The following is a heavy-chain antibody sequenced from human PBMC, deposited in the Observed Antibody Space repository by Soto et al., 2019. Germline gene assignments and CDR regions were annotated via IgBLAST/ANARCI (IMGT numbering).Heavy chain of an antibody. Sequence: SSETLSLTCAVSGGSISSGGYSWSWIRQPPGKGLEWIGYIYHSGSTYYNPPLKSRVTISVDRSKNQFSLKLSSVTAADTAVYYCARGDCSGGSCYFDYWGQGTLVTVSS. CDR1: GGSISSGGYS. CDR3: ARGDCSGGSCYFDY. J-gene: IGHJ4*02. V-gene: IGHV4-30-2*01. D-gene: IGHD2-15*01. CDR2: IYHSGST.